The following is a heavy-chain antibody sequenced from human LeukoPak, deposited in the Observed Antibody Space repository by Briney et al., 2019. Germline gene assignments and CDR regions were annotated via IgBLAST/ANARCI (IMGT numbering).Heavy chain of an antibody. D-gene: IGHD6-13*01. J-gene: IGHJ4*02. CDR3: ARDFRQLAEYFDY. V-gene: IGHV3-48*01. Sequence: GGSLRLSCAASGFTFSSYSMNWVRQAPGKGLEWVSYISSSSSTIYYADSVKGRFIISRDNAKNSLYLQMNSLRAEDTAGYYCARDFRQLAEYFDYWGQGTLVTVSS. CDR1: GFTFSSYS. CDR2: ISSSSSTI.